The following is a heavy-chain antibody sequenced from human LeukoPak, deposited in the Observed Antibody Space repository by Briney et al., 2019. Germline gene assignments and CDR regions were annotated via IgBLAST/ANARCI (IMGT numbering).Heavy chain of an antibody. Sequence: SETLSLTCTVSGGSISSYYWSWIRQPAGKGLDWIGRIYISGSTNYNPSLKGRVTMSVDTSKNQFSLKLSSVTAADTAVYYCARDRGTWNDDGFDYWGQGTLVTVSS. CDR2: IYISGST. V-gene: IGHV4-4*07. CDR1: GGSISSYY. CDR3: ARDRGTWNDDGFDY. D-gene: IGHD1-1*01. J-gene: IGHJ4*02.